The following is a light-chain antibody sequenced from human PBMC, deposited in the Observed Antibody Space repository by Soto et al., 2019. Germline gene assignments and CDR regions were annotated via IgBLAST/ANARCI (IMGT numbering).Light chain of an antibody. Sequence: DIQMTQSPSSLSASLGDRVTITCLASQGISNYLAWYQQKPGKVPKLLIYAASTLQSGVPSRFSGSGSGTDFTLSINSLQPEDFATYYCQQAYSFPITFGQGTRLEIK. J-gene: IGKJ5*01. CDR2: AAS. CDR1: QGISNY. CDR3: QQAYSFPIT. V-gene: IGKV1-27*01.